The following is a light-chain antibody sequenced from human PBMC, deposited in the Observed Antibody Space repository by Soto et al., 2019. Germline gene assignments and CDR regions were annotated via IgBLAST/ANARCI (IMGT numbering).Light chain of an antibody. CDR2: NDS. CDR1: NIGSKN. V-gene: IGLV3-9*01. Sequence: SYELTQPLSVSVALGQTARITCGGNNIGSKNVHWYQQKPGQAPVLVIYNDSNRPSGIPERFSGSNSGNTATLTISRAQAGDEADYYCQVWDSSTRVFGTGTKLTVL. CDR3: QVWDSSTRV. J-gene: IGLJ1*01.